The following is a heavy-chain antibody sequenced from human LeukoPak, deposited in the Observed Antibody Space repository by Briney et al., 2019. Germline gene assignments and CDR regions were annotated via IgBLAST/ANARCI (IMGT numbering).Heavy chain of an antibody. CDR2: LYYSGST. CDR1: GGSISSSDYN. CDR3: ARAKSQRGYTYGPHPYFDY. V-gene: IGHV4-30-4*01. Sequence: SETLSLTCTVSGGSISSSDYNWSWLRQPPGKGLEWISYLYYSGSTYYNPSLRSRVTISVGTSKNQFSLKLSSVTAADTAVYYCARAKSQRGYTYGPHPYFDYWGQGTLVTVSS. J-gene: IGHJ4*02. D-gene: IGHD5-18*01.